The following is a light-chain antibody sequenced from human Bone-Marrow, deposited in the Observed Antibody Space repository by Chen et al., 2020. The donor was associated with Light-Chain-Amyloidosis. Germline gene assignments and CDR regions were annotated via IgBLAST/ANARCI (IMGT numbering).Light chain of an antibody. CDR3: QQSYSAWT. CDR2: FAS. V-gene: IGKV1-39*01. CDR1: EDIRVY. Sequence: DIQMTQSPSPLSASLGDRVTLTCRASEDIRVYLNWYQQKPGKAPKLLIYFASNLEAWVPSRFSGSGSGTDFTLTISSLQPEDSATYYCQQSYSAWTFGQGTKVDIK. J-gene: IGKJ1*01.